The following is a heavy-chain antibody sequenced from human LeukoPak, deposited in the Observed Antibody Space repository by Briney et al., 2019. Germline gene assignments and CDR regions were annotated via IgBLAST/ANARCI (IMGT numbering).Heavy chain of an antibody. Sequence: SETLSLTCAVYGGSFSGYYWSWIRQPPGKGLEWIGEINHSGSTNYNPSLKSRVTISVDTSKNQFSLKLSSVTAADTAVYYCARMGDYYDSSGYRHDAFDIWGQGTMVTVSS. V-gene: IGHV4-34*01. D-gene: IGHD3-22*01. J-gene: IGHJ3*02. CDR3: ARMGDYYDSSGYRHDAFDI. CDR1: GGSFSGYY. CDR2: INHSGST.